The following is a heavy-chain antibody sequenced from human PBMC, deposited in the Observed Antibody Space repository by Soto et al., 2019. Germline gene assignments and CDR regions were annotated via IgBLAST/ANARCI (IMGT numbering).Heavy chain of an antibody. Sequence: QITLKESGPTLVKPTQTLTLTCTFSGFSLSTSGVGVGWIRQPPGKALEWLALIYWDDDKRYSPSLKSRLTTTKDPPKNRVVLTMTNMDPVDTATYYCAHRKYGDWFDPWGQGTLVTVSS. CDR2: IYWDDDK. V-gene: IGHV2-5*02. D-gene: IGHD4-17*01. CDR3: AHRKYGDWFDP. J-gene: IGHJ5*02. CDR1: GFSLSTSGVG.